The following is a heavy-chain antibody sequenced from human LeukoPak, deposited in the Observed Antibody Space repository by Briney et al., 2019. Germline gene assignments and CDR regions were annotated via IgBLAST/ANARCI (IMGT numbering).Heavy chain of an antibody. J-gene: IGHJ3*02. CDR2: SSGSGSIT. Sequence: GGSLRLSCAASGFTFSTYSMNWVRQAPGKGLEWVSASSGSGSITYYADSVKGRFTISRDNSNNTLYLQMNSLRAEDTAVYYCAKDLSSGYYDAFDIWGQGTMVTVSS. CDR1: GFTFSTYS. CDR3: AKDLSSGYYDAFDI. V-gene: IGHV3-23*01. D-gene: IGHD3-22*01.